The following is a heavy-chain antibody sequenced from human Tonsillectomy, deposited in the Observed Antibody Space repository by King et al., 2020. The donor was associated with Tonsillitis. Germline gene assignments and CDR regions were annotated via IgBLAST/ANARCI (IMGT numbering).Heavy chain of an antibody. CDR3: AKDTKQWFGEVLSPPNY. Sequence: VQLVETGGGLVQPGGSLRLSCAASGFTFSSYAMSLVRQAPGKWLEWVSAISGSSTYYADSVKGRFTISRDNSKNTLYLQMNSLRADDTAVYYCAKDTKQWFGEVLSPPNYWGQGTLVTVSS. CDR1: GFTFSSYA. J-gene: IGHJ4*02. V-gene: IGHV3-23*04. CDR2: ISGSST. D-gene: IGHD3-10*01.